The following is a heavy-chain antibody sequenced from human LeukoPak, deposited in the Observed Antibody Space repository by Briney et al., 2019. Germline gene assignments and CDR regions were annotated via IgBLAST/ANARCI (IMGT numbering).Heavy chain of an antibody. D-gene: IGHD3-10*01. CDR3: ATYGSGSYYAYAY. J-gene: IGHJ4*02. CDR1: GFTFSSYS. V-gene: IGHV3-48*04. Sequence: GGSLRLSCAASGFTFSSYSMNWVRQAPGKGLEWVSYISSRSSTMYYADSVKGRFTISRDNAKNSLYLQMDSLRAEDTAVYFCATYGSGSYYAYAYWGQGTLVTVSS. CDR2: ISSRSSTM.